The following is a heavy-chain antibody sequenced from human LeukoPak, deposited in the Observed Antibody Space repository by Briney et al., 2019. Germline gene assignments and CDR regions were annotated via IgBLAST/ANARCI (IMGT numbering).Heavy chain of an antibody. CDR2: FDPEDGET. D-gene: IGHD3-10*01. Sequence: ASVKVSCTVSGYTLTELSMHWVRQAPGKGLEWMGGFDPEDGETIYAQKFQGRVTMTEDTSTDTAYMELSSLRSEDTAVYYCATVVTMVRGAYYFDCWGQGTLVTVSS. CDR3: ATVVTMVRGAYYFDC. J-gene: IGHJ4*02. V-gene: IGHV1-24*01. CDR1: GYTLTELS.